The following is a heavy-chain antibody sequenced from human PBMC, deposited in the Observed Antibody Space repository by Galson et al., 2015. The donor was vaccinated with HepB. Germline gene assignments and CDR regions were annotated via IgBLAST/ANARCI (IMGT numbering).Heavy chain of an antibody. Sequence: SLRLSCAASGFTFSSYSMNWVRQAPGKGLEWVSSISSSSSYIYYADSVKGRFTISRDNAKNSLYLQMNSLRAEDTAVYYCARSSLSGEWELLDTFDYWGQGTLVTVSS. D-gene: IGHD1-26*01. CDR3: ARSSLSGEWELLDTFDY. CDR1: GFTFSSYS. J-gene: IGHJ4*02. V-gene: IGHV3-21*01. CDR2: ISSSSSYI.